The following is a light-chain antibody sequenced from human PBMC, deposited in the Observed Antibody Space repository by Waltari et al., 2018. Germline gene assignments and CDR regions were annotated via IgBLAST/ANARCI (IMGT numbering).Light chain of an antibody. Sequence: QSALTQPASVSGSPGQSVTISCTGTNSDVGSYNLVSWYQPPPGKAPKPMIYEVNKRPPGVSNRFSGSKSGNTASLTVSGVQAEDEAEYYCFSYASSATSVVFGGGTKLTVV. CDR2: EVN. J-gene: IGLJ2*01. CDR1: NSDVGSYNL. CDR3: FSYASSATSVV. V-gene: IGLV2-23*02.